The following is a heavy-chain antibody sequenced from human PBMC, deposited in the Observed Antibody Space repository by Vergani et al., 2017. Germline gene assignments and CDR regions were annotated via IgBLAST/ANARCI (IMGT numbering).Heavy chain of an antibody. CDR2: IRYDGSNT. CDR3: ARDTVTGSRYVDY. CDR1: GFTFSNYG. V-gene: IGHV3-30*02. Sequence: QVQLVESGGGVVQPGGSLRLSCGASGFTFSNYGMHWVRQAPGKGLEWVTFIRYDGSNTYYADSVKGRFTISRDKSKNTLFLQMNSPSPEVTAVYYCARDTVTGSRYVDYWGEGALVTVAS. J-gene: IGHJ4*02. D-gene: IGHD6-19*01.